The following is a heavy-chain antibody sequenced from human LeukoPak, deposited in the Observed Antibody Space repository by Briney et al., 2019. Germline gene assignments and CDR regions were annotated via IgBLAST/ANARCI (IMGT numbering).Heavy chain of an antibody. CDR1: GYTFTGYY. CDR3: ARQYYDILTGSYHFDY. J-gene: IGHJ4*02. V-gene: IGHV1-2*02. D-gene: IGHD3-9*01. Sequence: ASVKVSCKASGYTFTGYYMHWVRQAPGQGLEWMGWINPNSGGTNYAQKFQGRVTMTRDTSIGTAYMELSRLRSDDTAVYYCARQYYDILTGSYHFDYWGQGTLVTVSS. CDR2: INPNSGGT.